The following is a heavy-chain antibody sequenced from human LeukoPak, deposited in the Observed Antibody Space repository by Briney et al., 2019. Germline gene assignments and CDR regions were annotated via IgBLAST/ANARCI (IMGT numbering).Heavy chain of an antibody. V-gene: IGHV4-39*07. CDR2: IYYSGST. J-gene: IGHJ6*03. CDR3: ARVYSGSSSWFNYYYYYMDV. Sequence: PSEALSLTCTVSGGSISSSSYYWGWIRQPPGKGLEWIGSIYYSGSTYYNPSLKSRVTISVDTSKNQFSLKLSSVTAADTAVYYCARVYSGSSSWFNYYYYYMDVWGKGTTVTVSS. CDR1: GGSISSSSYY. D-gene: IGHD6-13*01.